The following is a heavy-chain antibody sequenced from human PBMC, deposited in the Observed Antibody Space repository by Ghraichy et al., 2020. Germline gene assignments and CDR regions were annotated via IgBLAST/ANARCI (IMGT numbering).Heavy chain of an antibody. CDR3: AGVVAAGTGGNYYGMDV. CDR2: FDPEDGET. V-gene: IGHV1-24*01. J-gene: IGHJ6*02. Sequence: ASVKVSCKVSGYTLTELSMHWVRQAPGKGLEWMGGFDPEDGETIYAQKFQGRVTMTEDTSTDTAYMELSSLRSEDTAVYYCAGVVAAGTGGNYYGMDVWGQGTTVTVSS. D-gene: IGHD6-13*01. CDR1: GYTLTELS.